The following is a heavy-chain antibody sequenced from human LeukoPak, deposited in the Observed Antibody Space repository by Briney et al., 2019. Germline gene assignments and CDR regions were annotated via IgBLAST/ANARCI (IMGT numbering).Heavy chain of an antibody. Sequence: SQTLSLTCAVSGYSISSGYYWGWIRQPPGKGLEWMGSIYHTGSTYYNPSLKRRVTISVQTSKNQFSLKLSPVPTSHTPVYYCARARQSSSWYVGWGQGTLVTVSS. CDR2: IYHTGST. J-gene: IGHJ4*02. CDR3: ARARQSSSWYVG. CDR1: GYSISSGYY. D-gene: IGHD6-13*01. V-gene: IGHV4-38-2*01.